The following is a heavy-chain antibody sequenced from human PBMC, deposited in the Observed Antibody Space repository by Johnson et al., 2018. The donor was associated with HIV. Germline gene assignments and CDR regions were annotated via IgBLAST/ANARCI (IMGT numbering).Heavy chain of an antibody. CDR1: GFTFSDYY. J-gene: IGHJ3*02. Sequence: VQLVESGGGLVKPGGSLRLSCAASGFTFSDYYMSWVRQAPGKGLEWVSGINWNGDSSSYADSVKGRFTISRDNAKNSLYLQMNSLRAEDTALYYCAREIRITMIKGHGGVAFDIWGQGTMVTVSS. CDR2: INWNGDSS. D-gene: IGHD3-22*01. V-gene: IGHV3-20*04. CDR3: AREIRITMIKGHGGVAFDI.